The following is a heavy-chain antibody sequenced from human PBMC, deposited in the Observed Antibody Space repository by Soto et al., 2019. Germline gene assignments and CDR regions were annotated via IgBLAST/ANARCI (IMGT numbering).Heavy chain of an antibody. CDR3: ARDVGVRQYYYGMDV. CDR1: GGSISSYY. Sequence: SETLSLTCTVSGGSISSYYWSWIRQPPGKGLEWIGYIYYSGSTNYNPSLKSRVTISVDTSKNQFSLKLSSVTAADTAVYYCARDVGVRQYYYGMDVWGQGTTVT. V-gene: IGHV4-59*01. J-gene: IGHJ6*02. CDR2: IYYSGST. D-gene: IGHD1-26*01.